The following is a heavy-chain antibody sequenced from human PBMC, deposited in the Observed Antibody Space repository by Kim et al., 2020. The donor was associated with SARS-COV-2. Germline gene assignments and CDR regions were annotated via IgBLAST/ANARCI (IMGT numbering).Heavy chain of an antibody. Sequence: ASVKVSCKASGYTFTGYYMHWVRQAPGQGLEWMGWINPNSGGTNYAQKFQGRVTMTRDTSISTAYMELSRLRSDDTAVYYCARDPPRIRQLWRYDAFDIWGQGTMVTVSS. V-gene: IGHV1-2*02. CDR1: GYTFTGYY. CDR3: ARDPPRIRQLWRYDAFDI. D-gene: IGHD6-6*01. J-gene: IGHJ3*02. CDR2: INPNSGGT.